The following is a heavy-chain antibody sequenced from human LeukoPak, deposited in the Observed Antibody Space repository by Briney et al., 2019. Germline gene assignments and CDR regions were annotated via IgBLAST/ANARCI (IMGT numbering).Heavy chain of an antibody. CDR3: ARDRTKYGGHWFDP. CDR1: GGSISSYY. D-gene: IGHD4-23*01. V-gene: IGHV4-4*07. J-gene: IGHJ5*02. Sequence: SETLSLTCTVSGGSISSYYWSWIRQPAGKGLEWIGRIYTSGSTNYNPSLKSRVTMSVDTSKNQFSLKLSSVTAADTAVYYCARDRTKYGGHWFDPWDQGTLVTVSS. CDR2: IYTSGST.